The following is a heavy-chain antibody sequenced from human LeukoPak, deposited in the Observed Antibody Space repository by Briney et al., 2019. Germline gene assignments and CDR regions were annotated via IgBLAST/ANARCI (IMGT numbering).Heavy chain of an antibody. Sequence: GASVKVSCKASGYTFTSYYMHWVRQAPGQGLEWMGIINPSGGSTSYAQKFQGRVTMTRDTSTSTVYMDLNSLRFEDTAVYYCARDGTHHSCEYWGQGTLVTVSS. J-gene: IGHJ4*02. CDR2: INPSGGST. CDR3: ARDGTHHSCEY. V-gene: IGHV1-46*01. CDR1: GYTFTSYY. D-gene: IGHD1-1*01.